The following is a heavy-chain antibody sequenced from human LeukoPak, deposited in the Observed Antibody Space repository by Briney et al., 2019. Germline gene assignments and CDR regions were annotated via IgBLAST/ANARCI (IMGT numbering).Heavy chain of an antibody. V-gene: IGHV1-2*02. D-gene: IGHD5-24*01. CDR1: GYTFSDYF. J-gene: IGHJ4*02. CDR3: ARDRYGDGFAFFDY. CDR2: INPKSGGA. Sequence: GASVKVSCTASGYTFSDYFMHWVRQAPGQGLEWVGWINPKSGGANSAQKFQGRVTMNRDTSISTGYMELSSLRSDDTAIYYCARDRYGDGFAFFDYWGQGTLVTVSS.